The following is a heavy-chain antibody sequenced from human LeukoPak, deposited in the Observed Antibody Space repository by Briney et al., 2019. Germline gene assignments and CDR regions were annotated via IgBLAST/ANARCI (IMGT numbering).Heavy chain of an antibody. J-gene: IGHJ4*02. D-gene: IGHD3-16*01. Sequence: GGSLRLSCAASGFIFSDYWMSWVRQAPGKGLEWVASIKQDGSEKYYVDSVKGRFTISRDNAKDSLYLQMNSLRAEDTAVYYCARRGGLNQGSDYWGQGTLVTVSS. V-gene: IGHV3-7*01. CDR1: GFIFSDYW. CDR3: ARRGGLNQGSDY. CDR2: IKQDGSEK.